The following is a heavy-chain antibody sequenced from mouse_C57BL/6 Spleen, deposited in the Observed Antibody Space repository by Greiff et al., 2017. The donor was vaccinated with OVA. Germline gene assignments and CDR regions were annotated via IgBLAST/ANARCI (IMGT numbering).Heavy chain of an antibody. Sequence: QVQLQQPGAELVKPGASVKLSCKASGYTFTSYWMHWVKQRPGRGLEWIGRIDPNSGGTKYNEKFKSKATLTVDKPSSTAYMQLSSLTSEDSAVYYCARWGQFITTVVAPYYAMDYWGQGTSVTVSS. V-gene: IGHV1-72*01. D-gene: IGHD1-1*01. J-gene: IGHJ4*01. CDR1: GYTFTSYW. CDR2: IDPNSGGT. CDR3: ARWGQFITTVVAPYYAMDY.